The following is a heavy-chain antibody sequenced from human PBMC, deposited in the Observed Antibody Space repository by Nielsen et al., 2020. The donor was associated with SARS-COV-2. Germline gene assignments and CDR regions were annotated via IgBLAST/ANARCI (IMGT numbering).Heavy chain of an antibody. CDR3: ARDEGLWFGELGSLPDY. Sequence: GGSLRLSCAASGFTFDDYAMHWVRQAPGKGLEWVALISYDGSHDYYTDSVKGRFTISRDNSKNTLYLQMKSLKTEDTAAYYCARDEGLWFGELGSLPDYWGQGTLVTVSS. D-gene: IGHD3-10*01. CDR1: GFTFDDYA. CDR2: ISYDGSHD. J-gene: IGHJ4*02. V-gene: IGHV3-30*04.